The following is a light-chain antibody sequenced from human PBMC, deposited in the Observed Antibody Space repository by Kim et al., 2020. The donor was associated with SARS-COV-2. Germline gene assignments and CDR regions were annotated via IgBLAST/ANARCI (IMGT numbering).Light chain of an antibody. CDR1: QSVSSY. Sequence: EIVLTQSPATLSLSPGERATLSYRASQSVSSYLAWYQQKPGQAPRILIYDASNRATGIPARFSGSGSGTDFTLTISSLEPEDFAVYYWQQRSNWPPSITFGQGTRLEIK. J-gene: IGKJ5*01. CDR3: QQRSNWPPSIT. CDR2: DAS. V-gene: IGKV3-11*01.